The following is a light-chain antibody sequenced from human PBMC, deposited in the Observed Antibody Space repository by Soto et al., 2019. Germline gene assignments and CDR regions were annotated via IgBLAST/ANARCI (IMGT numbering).Light chain of an antibody. J-gene: IGLJ1*01. Sequence: QSVLTQPPSGSRTPGQRGTISCSGSSSNIGSNYVYWYQQLPGTAPKLLIYRNNQRPSGVPDRFSGSKSGTSASLAISGLRSEDEADYYCAAWDDSLSGYVFGTGTKVTVL. CDR2: RNN. V-gene: IGLV1-47*01. CDR1: SSNIGSNY. CDR3: AAWDDSLSGYV.